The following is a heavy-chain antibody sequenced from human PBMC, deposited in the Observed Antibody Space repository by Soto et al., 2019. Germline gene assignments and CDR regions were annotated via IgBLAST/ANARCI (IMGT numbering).Heavy chain of an antibody. CDR3: ARVLEYDYSNYGGLVPGGGMDV. CDR1: GYTFTSYG. Sequence: QVPLVQSGAEVKKPGASVKVSCKASGYTFTSYGISWVRQAPGQGLEWMGWISAYNGNTNYAQKLQGRVTMTTDTCTSTAYMELRSLRSDDTAVYYCARVLEYDYSNYGGLVPGGGMDVWGQGTTVTVSS. V-gene: IGHV1-18*01. D-gene: IGHD4-4*01. J-gene: IGHJ6*02. CDR2: ISAYNGNT.